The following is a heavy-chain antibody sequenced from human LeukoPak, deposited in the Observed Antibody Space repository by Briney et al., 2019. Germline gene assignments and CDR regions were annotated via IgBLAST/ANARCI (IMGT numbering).Heavy chain of an antibody. Sequence: GGSLRLSCAASGFTFSGSAMHWVRQASGKGLEWAGRIRSKANSYATAYAASVKGRFTISRDDSKNTAYLQMNSLKTEDTAVYYCTVGYYYDSSGYSAYYYGMDVWGQGTTVTVSS. V-gene: IGHV3-73*01. D-gene: IGHD3-22*01. J-gene: IGHJ6*02. CDR1: GFTFSGSA. CDR3: TVGYYYDSSGYSAYYYGMDV. CDR2: IRSKANSYAT.